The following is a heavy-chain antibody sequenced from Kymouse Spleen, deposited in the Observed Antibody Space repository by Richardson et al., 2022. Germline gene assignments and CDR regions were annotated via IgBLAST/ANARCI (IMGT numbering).Heavy chain of an antibody. D-gene: IGHD1-7*01. J-gene: IGHJ6*02. CDR1: GFTFSSYG. CDR3: AKDLNWNYGDYYYYYGMDV. V-gene: IGHV3-30*18. Sequence: QVQLVESGGGVVQPGRSLRLSCAASGFTFSSYGMHWVRQAPGKGLEWVAVISYDGSNKYYADSVKGRFTISRDNSKNTLYLQMNSLRAEDTAVYYCAKDLNWNYGDYYYYYGMDVWGQGTTVTVSS. CDR2: ISYDGSNK.